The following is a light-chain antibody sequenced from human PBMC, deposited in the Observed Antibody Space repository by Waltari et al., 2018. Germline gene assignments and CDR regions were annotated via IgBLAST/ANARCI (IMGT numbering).Light chain of an antibody. CDR1: QTFGTY. J-gene: IGKJ2*01. CDR2: DAS. CDR3: QQRSSWPYT. V-gene: IGKV3-11*01. Sequence: EIVLTQFPATLSLSPGERATLFCRASQTFGTYLAWYQQKPGPPPRLLIFDASSRSTGIPAKFRGSGSGTDFTLTVSNLEPEDFAVYFCQQRSSWPYTFGQGTRLEI.